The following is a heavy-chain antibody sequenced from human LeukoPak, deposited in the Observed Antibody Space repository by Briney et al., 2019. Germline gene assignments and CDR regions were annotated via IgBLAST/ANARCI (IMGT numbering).Heavy chain of an antibody. Sequence: SETLSLTCTVSGGSISSSSYYWGWIRQPPGKGLEWIGYIYYSGSTNYNPSLKSRVTISVDTSKNQFSLKLSSVTAADTAVYYCARDGSSSWFSSGDAFDIWGQGTMVTVSS. V-gene: IGHV4-61*01. CDR3: ARDGSSSWFSSGDAFDI. CDR1: GGSISSSSYY. J-gene: IGHJ3*02. CDR2: IYYSGST. D-gene: IGHD6-13*01.